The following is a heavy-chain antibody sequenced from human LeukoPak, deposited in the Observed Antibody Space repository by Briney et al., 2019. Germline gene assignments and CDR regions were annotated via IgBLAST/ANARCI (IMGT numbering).Heavy chain of an antibody. CDR3: GGSSSWYHFDY. D-gene: IGHD6-13*01. Sequence: GGSLRLSCAASGFTVSSNYMSWVRQAPGKGLEGVSVIYSGGSTYYADSVKGRFTISRHNSKNTLYLQMNSLRAEDRAVYYCGGSSSWYHFDYWGQGTLVTVSS. V-gene: IGHV3-53*04. J-gene: IGHJ4*02. CDR1: GFTVSSNY. CDR2: IYSGGST.